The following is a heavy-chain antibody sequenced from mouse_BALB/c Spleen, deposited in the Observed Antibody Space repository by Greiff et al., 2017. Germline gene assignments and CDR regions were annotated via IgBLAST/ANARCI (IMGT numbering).Heavy chain of an antibody. V-gene: IGHV1-9*01. J-gene: IGHJ3*01. CDR3: AREESFAY. CDR1: GYAFSSYW. CDR2: ILPGSGST. Sequence: QVQLQQSGAELMKPGASVKISCKATGYAFSSYWIEWVKQRPGHGLEWIGEILPGSGSTNYNEKFKGKATFTADTSSNTAYMQLSSLTSEDSAVYYCAREESFAYWGQGTLVTVSA.